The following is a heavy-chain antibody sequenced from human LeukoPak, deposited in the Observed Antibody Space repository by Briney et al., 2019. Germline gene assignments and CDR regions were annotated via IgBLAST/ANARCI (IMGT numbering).Heavy chain of an antibody. J-gene: IGHJ4*02. CDR3: AKDGGLWVSAHWGDS. V-gene: IGHV3-23*01. CDR2: ITTSDGNT. CDR1: GFTFRSYG. Sequence: GMSLRLSCAASGFTFRSYGMHWVRQAPGKGLEWVSTITTSDGNTYYADSVKGRFTVSRDNSKNTLFLQMNSLRAEDTAVYYCAKDGGLWVSAHWGDSWGRGTLVTVSS. D-gene: IGHD7-27*01.